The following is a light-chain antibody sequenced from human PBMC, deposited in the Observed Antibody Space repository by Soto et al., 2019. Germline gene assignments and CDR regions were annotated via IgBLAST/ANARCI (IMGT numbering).Light chain of an antibody. V-gene: IGLV2-14*01. J-gene: IGLJ3*02. CDR3: SSYTPATWV. Sequence: QSALTQPASVSGSLGQSITISCSGSSRDIGVYKYVSWYQQYPGKAPKLIIFEVSNRPSGVSDRFSGYKSGSTASLTISGLQAEDEADYYCSSYTPATWVFGGGTKLTVL. CDR2: EVS. CDR1: SRDIGVYKY.